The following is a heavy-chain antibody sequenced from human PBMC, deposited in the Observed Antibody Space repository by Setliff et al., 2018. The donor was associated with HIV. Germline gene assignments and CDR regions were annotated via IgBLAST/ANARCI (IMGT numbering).Heavy chain of an antibody. J-gene: IGHJ4*02. Sequence: PSETLSLTCTVSGGSISSHYWSWIRQPPGKGLEWIGSIYYSGSTNYNPSLKSRVTISVDTSKNQFSLKLSSVTAADTAVYYCARVGTGPCGGDCYLNYWGQGRLVTVSS. CDR1: GGSISSHY. D-gene: IGHD2-21*02. CDR2: IYYSGST. V-gene: IGHV4-59*11. CDR3: ARVGTGPCGGDCYLNY.